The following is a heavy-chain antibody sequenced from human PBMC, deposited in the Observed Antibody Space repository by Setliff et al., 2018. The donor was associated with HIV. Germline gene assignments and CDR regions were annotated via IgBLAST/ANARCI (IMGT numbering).Heavy chain of an antibody. Sequence: GASVKVSCKASGYTFTSYYIHWVRQAPGQGLEWMGRINPSGGSTSYAQKFQGRVTMTRDTSTSTVYMELSSLRSEDTAMYYCARREVPQQIDLDSWGHGTLVTVSS. D-gene: IGHD3-10*01. V-gene: IGHV1-46*01. CDR3: ARREVPQQIDLDS. J-gene: IGHJ5*01. CDR1: GYTFTSYY. CDR2: INPSGGST.